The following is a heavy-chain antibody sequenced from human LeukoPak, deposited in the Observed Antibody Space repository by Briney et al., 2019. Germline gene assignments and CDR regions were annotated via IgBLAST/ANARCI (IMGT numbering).Heavy chain of an antibody. V-gene: IGHV4-39*01. Sequence: SETLSLTCTVSGGSISSSRNYWGCLRHPPGKGLEWIRSIYYSGSTNYNPSLKSRVTISVDTSKNQFSLKVSSVTAADTAVYYCARRLVGATANFDYWGQGTLVTVSS. CDR2: IYYSGST. J-gene: IGHJ4*02. CDR3: ARRLVGATANFDY. D-gene: IGHD1-26*01. CDR1: GGSISSSRNY.